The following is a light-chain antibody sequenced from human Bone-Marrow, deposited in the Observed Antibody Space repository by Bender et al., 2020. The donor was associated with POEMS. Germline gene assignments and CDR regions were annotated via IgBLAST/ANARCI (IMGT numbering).Light chain of an antibody. CDR3: CSFAASGV. CDR2: INN. J-gene: IGLJ3*02. Sequence: QSVLTQPPSASGTPGQRVTISCSGSSSNIGTNPVNWYQQLPGTAPKLLIYINNQRPSGVPDRFSGSKSGTSASLAISGLQSEDEADYYCCSFAASGVFGGGTKVIVL. V-gene: IGLV1-44*01. CDR1: SSNIGTNP.